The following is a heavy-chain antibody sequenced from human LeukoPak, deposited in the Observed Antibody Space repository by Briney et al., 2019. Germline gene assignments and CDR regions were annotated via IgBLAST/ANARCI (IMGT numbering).Heavy chain of an antibody. CDR1: GFTFSSYA. CDR2: ISGSGGST. Sequence: TGGSLRLSCAASGFTFSSYAMSWVRQAPGKGLEWVSAISGSGGSTYYADSVKGRFTISRDNPKNTLYLQMNSLRAEDTAVYYCAKDLEMYSSSWHDDAFDIWGQGKMVTVSS. CDR3: AKDLEMYSSSWHDDAFDI. D-gene: IGHD6-13*01. J-gene: IGHJ3*02. V-gene: IGHV3-23*01.